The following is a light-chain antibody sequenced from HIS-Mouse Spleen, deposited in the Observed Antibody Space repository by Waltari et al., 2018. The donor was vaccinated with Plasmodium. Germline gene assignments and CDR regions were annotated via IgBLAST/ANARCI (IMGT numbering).Light chain of an antibody. J-gene: IGKJ3*01. V-gene: IGKV3-15*01. CDR1: PSVSSN. Sequence: EIVMTQSPATLSVSPGGRATLSCRASPSVSSNLAWYQQKPGQAPRLLIYGASTGATGIPARFSGSGSGTEFTLTISSLQSEDFAVYYCQQYNNWSFTFGPGTKVDIK. CDR2: GAS. CDR3: QQYNNWSFT.